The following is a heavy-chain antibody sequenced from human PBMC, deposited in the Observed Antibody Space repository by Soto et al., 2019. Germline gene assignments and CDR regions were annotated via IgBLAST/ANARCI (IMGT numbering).Heavy chain of an antibody. CDR2: ISGSGGST. J-gene: IGHJ4*02. CDR3: AKSAAGYYYDSSFYFDY. Sequence: GGSLRLSCAASGFTFSSYAMSWVRQAPGKGLEWVSAISGSGGSTYYADSVKGRFTISRDNSKNTLYLQMNSLRAEDTAVYYCAKSAAGYYYDSSFYFDYWGQGTLVTVSS. CDR1: GFTFSSYA. V-gene: IGHV3-23*01. D-gene: IGHD3-22*01.